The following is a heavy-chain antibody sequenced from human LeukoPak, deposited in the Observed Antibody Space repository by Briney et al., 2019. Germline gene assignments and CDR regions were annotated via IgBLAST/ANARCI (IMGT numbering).Heavy chain of an antibody. Sequence: ASVKVSCKASGYTFTGYYIHWVRQAPGQGLEWMGWINPNSGGTNYAQKLQGRVTMTTDTSTSTAYMELRSLRSDDTAVYYCARVAIAYYDFWSGYPYFFDYWGQGTLVTVSS. D-gene: IGHD3-3*01. CDR2: INPNSGGT. J-gene: IGHJ4*02. CDR3: ARVAIAYYDFWSGYPYFFDY. CDR1: GYTFTGYY. V-gene: IGHV1-2*02.